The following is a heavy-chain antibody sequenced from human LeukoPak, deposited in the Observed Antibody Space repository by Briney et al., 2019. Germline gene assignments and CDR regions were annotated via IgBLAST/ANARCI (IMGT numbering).Heavy chain of an antibody. CDR2: ISAYNGNT. D-gene: IGHD3-10*01. V-gene: IGHV1-18*01. J-gene: IGHJ4*02. CDR3: ARDSHGMVRGVMVY. Sequence: ASVKVSCKASGYTFTSYGISRVRQAPGQGLEWMGWISAYNGNTNYVQKLQGRVTMTTDTSTSTAYMELRSLRSDDTAVYYCARDSHGMVRGVMVYWGQGTLVTVSS. CDR1: GYTFTSYG.